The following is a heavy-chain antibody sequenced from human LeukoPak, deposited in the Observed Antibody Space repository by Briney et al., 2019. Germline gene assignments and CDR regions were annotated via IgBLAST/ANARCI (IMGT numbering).Heavy chain of an antibody. CDR2: MNPNNGNT. D-gene: IGHD6-6*01. J-gene: IGHJ6*02. V-gene: IGHV1-8*01. CDR1: GYTFTSYD. CDR3: ARGTTIAAQGTYYYYGMDV. Sequence: GASVKVSCKASGYTFTSYDINWVRQATGQGLEWMGWMNPNNGNTGYAQKFQGRVTMTRNTSISTAYMELSSLRSEDTAVYYCARGTTIAAQGTYYYYGMDVWGQGTTVTVSS.